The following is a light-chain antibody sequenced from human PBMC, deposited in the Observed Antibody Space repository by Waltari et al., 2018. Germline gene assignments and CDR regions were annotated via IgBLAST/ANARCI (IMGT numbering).Light chain of an antibody. CDR3: SSYSGTYV. V-gene: IGLV2-14*03. Sequence: QSALTQPASVSGSPGQSITISCAGTSSDIGGNDFVSWYQQHPDTAPKLIIYDVTERPPGISDRFSGSKSGNTASLTISGLQAEDEADYFCSSYSGTYVFGTGTKVTVL. J-gene: IGLJ1*01. CDR1: SSDIGGNDF. CDR2: DVT.